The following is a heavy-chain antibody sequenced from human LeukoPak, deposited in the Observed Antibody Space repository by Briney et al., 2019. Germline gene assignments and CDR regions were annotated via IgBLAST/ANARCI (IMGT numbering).Heavy chain of an antibody. CDR1: GYSISSGYY. CDR3: ASSSWLRDANFDN. J-gene: IGHJ4*02. D-gene: IGHD2-15*01. V-gene: IGHV4-4*07. Sequence: SETLSLTCTVSGYSISSGYYWSWIRQPAGKGLEWIGRIYTSGSTNYNPSLKSRVTMSVDTSKNQFSLKLSSVTAADTAVYYCASSSWLRDANFDNWGQGTLVTVSS. CDR2: IYTSGST.